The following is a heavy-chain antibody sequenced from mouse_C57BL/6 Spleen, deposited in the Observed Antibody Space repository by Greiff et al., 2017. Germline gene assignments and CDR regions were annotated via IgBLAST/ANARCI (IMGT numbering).Heavy chain of an antibody. CDR1: GYSFTGYF. V-gene: IGHV1-20*01. CDR3: ARMGYYDYDGYYFDY. Sequence: EVKLMESGPELVKPGDSVKISCKASGYSFTGYFMNWVMQSHGKSLEWIGRINPYNGDTFYNQKFKGKATLTVDKSSSTAHMELRSLTSEDSAVYYCARMGYYDYDGYYFDYWGQGTTLTVSS. D-gene: IGHD2-4*01. CDR2: INPYNGDT. J-gene: IGHJ2*01.